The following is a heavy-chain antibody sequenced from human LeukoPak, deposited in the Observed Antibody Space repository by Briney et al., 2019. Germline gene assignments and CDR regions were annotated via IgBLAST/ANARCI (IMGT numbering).Heavy chain of an antibody. CDR1: GFTFSSYW. V-gene: IGHV3-7*01. J-gene: IGHJ4*02. CDR3: ARDPLDPTAVAGNFDY. Sequence: HGGSPRLSCAASGFTFSSYWMSWVRQAPGKGLEWVANIKQDGSEKYYVDSVKGRFTISRDNAKNSLYLQMNSLRAEDTAVYYCARDPLDPTAVAGNFDYWGQGTLVTVSS. D-gene: IGHD6-19*01. CDR2: IKQDGSEK.